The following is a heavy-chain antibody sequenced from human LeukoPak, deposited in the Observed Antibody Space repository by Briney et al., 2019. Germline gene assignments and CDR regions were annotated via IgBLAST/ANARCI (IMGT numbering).Heavy chain of an antibody. Sequence: SKTLSLTCTVSGGSISSGDYYWSWIRQPPGKGLEWIGYIYYSGSTYNNPSLRSRVTISVDTSKNQFSLKLSSVTAADTAVYYCARDHYDTSGYSNGMDVWGQGTTVTVSS. CDR2: IYYSGST. CDR3: ARDHYDTSGYSNGMDV. CDR1: GGSISSGDYY. V-gene: IGHV4-30-4*01. D-gene: IGHD3-22*01. J-gene: IGHJ6*02.